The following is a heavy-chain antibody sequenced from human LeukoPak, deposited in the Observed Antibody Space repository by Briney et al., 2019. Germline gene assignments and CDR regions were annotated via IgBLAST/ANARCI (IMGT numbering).Heavy chain of an antibody. J-gene: IGHJ6*02. CDR2: IIPIFGTA. V-gene: IGHV1-69*13. CDR1: GYTFTSYG. D-gene: IGHD2-15*01. Sequence: SVKVSCKASGYTFTSYGISWVRQAPGQGLEWMGGIIPIFGTANYAQKFQGRVTITADESTSTAYMELSSLRSEDTAVYYCARDLVVVAAHYGMDVWGQGTTVTVSS. CDR3: ARDLVVVAAHYGMDV.